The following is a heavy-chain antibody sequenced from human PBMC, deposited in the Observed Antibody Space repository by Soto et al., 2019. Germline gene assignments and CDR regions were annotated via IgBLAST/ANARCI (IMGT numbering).Heavy chain of an antibody. CDR3: ATEGEYSSSFHY. CDR2: IIPIFGTA. D-gene: IGHD6-6*01. J-gene: IGHJ4*02. V-gene: IGHV1-69*13. CDR1: GGTFSSYA. Sequence: SVKVSCKASGGTFSSYAISWVRQAPGQGLEWMGGIIPIFGTANYAQKFQGRVTITADESTSTAYMELSSLRSEDTAVYYCATEGEYSSSFHYWGQGTLVTVSS.